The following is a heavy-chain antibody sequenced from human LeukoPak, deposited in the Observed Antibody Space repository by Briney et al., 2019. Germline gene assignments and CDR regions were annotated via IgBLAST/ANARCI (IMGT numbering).Heavy chain of an antibody. Sequence: GGSLRLSCAASGFIVSSNYMSWVRQAPGKGLEWVSVIYRGGSTYYADSVKGRFTISRDSSKNTLFLQMDSLRAEDTAVYYCARDRGDNLIDALQYWGQGTLVTVSS. CDR2: IYRGGST. J-gene: IGHJ4*02. V-gene: IGHV3-53*01. D-gene: IGHD1-20*01. CDR3: ARDRGDNLIDALQY. CDR1: GFIVSSNY.